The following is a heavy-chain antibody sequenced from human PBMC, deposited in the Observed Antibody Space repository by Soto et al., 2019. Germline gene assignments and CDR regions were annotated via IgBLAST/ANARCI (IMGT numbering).Heavy chain of an antibody. V-gene: IGHV3-30-3*01. CDR2: ISYDGSNK. J-gene: IGHJ6*02. Sequence: GGSLRLSCAASGFTFSSYAMHWVRQAPGTGLEWVAVISYDGSNKYYADSVKGRFTISRDNSKNTLYLQMNSLRAEDTAVYYCARVHYYYRGYSYGYGNYYYGMDVWGQGTTVTVSS. CDR1: GFTFSSYA. CDR3: ARVHYYYRGYSYGYGNYYYGMDV. D-gene: IGHD5-18*01.